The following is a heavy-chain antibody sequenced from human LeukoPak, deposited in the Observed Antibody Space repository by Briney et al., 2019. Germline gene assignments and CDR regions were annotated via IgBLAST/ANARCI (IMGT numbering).Heavy chain of an antibody. CDR3: AKGRAVGWELLRGRSFDY. Sequence: GGSLRLSCAASGFTFSSYAMSWVRQAPGKGLEWVSAISGSGGSTYYADSVKGRFTISRDNSKNTLYLQMNSLRAEDTAVYYCAKGRAVGWELLRGRSFDYWGQGTLVTVSS. J-gene: IGHJ4*02. D-gene: IGHD1-26*01. CDR2: ISGSGGST. CDR1: GFTFSSYA. V-gene: IGHV3-23*01.